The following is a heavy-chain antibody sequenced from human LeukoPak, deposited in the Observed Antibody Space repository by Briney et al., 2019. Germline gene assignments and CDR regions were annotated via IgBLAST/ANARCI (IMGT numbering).Heavy chain of an antibody. CDR2: IKQDGSER. D-gene: IGHD3-3*01. J-gene: IGHJ4*02. CDR1: GFTFSSYW. Sequence: GGSLRLSCTASGFTFSSYWMSWVRQAPGKGLEWVANIKQDGSERYYEDSVKGRFTISRDNAKNSLYLQMNSLRAEDTAVYYCARAQLRFLEWSPWGYWGQGTLVTVSS. CDR3: ARAQLRFLEWSPWGY. V-gene: IGHV3-7*01.